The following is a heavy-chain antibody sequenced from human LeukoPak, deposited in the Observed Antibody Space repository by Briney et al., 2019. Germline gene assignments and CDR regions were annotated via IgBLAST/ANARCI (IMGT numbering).Heavy chain of an antibody. Sequence: PSETLSLTCTVSGGSISSYYWSWIRQPPGKGLEWIGYVYYTGSTNYNPSLKSRVTISVDSSKIQFSLKLSSVTAADTAVYYCAMSGNYYYFDYWGQGTLVTVS. V-gene: IGHV4-59*01. J-gene: IGHJ4*02. CDR2: VYYTGST. CDR3: AMSGNYYYFDY. CDR1: GGSISSYY. D-gene: IGHD1-26*01.